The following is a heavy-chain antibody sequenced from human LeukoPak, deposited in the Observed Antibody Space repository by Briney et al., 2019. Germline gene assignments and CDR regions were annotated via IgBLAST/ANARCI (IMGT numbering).Heavy chain of an antibody. J-gene: IGHJ6*02. Sequence: SETLSFTCTVSGGSISSYYWSWIRQPPGKGLEWIGFIYYSGSTMYSPSLKSRVTISVDTSKNQFSLKLSSVTAADTAVYYCARGGGGGHYYYGMDVWGQGTTVTVSS. D-gene: IGHD3-10*01. CDR2: IYYSGST. CDR3: ARGGGGGHYYYGMDV. V-gene: IGHV4-59*01. CDR1: GGSISSYY.